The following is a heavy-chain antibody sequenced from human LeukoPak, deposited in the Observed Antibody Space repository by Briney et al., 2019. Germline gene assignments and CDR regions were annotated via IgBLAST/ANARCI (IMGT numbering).Heavy chain of an antibody. J-gene: IGHJ5*02. CDR2: ISAYNGNT. CDR1: GYTFTSYG. V-gene: IGHV1-18*04. Sequence: ASVKVSCKASGYTFTSYGISWVRQAPGQGVEWMGWISAYNGNTNYAQKLQGRVTITTDTYTSKDYIEKRSLRYDETAVYYCARNPDTRSVILRYFDWSLNWFDPWGQGTLVTVSS. CDR3: ARNPDTRSVILRYFDWSLNWFDP. D-gene: IGHD3-9*01.